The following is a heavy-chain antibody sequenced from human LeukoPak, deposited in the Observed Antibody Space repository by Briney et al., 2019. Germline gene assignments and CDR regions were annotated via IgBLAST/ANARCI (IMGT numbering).Heavy chain of an antibody. J-gene: IGHJ4*02. V-gene: IGHV4-4*02. Sequence: SETLSLTCAVSGGSISSSNWWSWVRQPPGKGLEWIGEIYHSGNTNYNPSLKSRVTISPDKSKNQFSLKLRSVTAADTAVYYCAREEMPGKFDYWGQGTLVTVSS. CDR2: IYHSGNT. CDR1: GGSISSSNW. CDR3: AREEMPGKFDY. D-gene: IGHD1-26*01.